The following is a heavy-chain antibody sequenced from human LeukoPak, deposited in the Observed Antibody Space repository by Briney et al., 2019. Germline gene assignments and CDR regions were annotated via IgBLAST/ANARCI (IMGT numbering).Heavy chain of an antibody. CDR3: ARIADQWWFDP. Sequence: SQTLSLTCAVSGGSISSGGFSLTWIRQAPGKGLEWIGYIYYSGITYYSPSLKRRVTISVDRSKNQFSLTLSSVTAADTAVYFCARIADQWWFDPWGQGTLVTVSS. V-gene: IGHV4-30-2*01. CDR2: IYYSGIT. J-gene: IGHJ5*02. CDR1: GGSISSGGFS. D-gene: IGHD6-19*01.